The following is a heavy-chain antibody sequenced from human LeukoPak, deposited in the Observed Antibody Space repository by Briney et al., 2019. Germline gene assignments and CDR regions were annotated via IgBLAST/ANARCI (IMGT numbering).Heavy chain of an antibody. Sequence: GASVKVSCKASGYTFTSYGISWVRQAPGQGLEWMGWISAYNGNTNYAQKLQGRVTMTTDTSTSTAYMELRSLRSDDTAVYYCARDSWVAVAGTGANFDYWGQGTLVTVSS. CDR3: ARDSWVAVAGTGANFDY. CDR1: GYTFTSYG. D-gene: IGHD6-19*01. V-gene: IGHV1-18*01. CDR2: ISAYNGNT. J-gene: IGHJ4*02.